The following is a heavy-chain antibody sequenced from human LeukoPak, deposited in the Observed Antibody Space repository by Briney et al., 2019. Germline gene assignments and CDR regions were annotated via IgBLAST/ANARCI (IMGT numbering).Heavy chain of an antibody. CDR3: AREYGSGSYGDY. CDR2: ISSSSSYT. Sequence: SGGSLRLSCAASGFTFSSYSTNGVRQAPGKGREGVSSISSSSSYTYYAAAVQGPFPISRDTAKPSLYLPMNSLRAEAPAVYYCAREYGSGSYGDYWGQGTLVTVSS. D-gene: IGHD3-10*01. J-gene: IGHJ4*02. CDR1: GFTFSSYS. V-gene: IGHV3-21*01.